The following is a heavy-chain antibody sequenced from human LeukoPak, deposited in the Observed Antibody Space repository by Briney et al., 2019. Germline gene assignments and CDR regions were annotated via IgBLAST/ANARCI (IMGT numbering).Heavy chain of an antibody. J-gene: IGHJ4*02. Sequence: GGSLRLSCAASGFTFSSYLMRWVRQAPGKGLEWVANIKQDGSEKYYVDSVKGRFTISRDNAKNSLYLQMNSLRAEDTAVYYCAREGYSSSGIFDYWGQGTLVTVSS. CDR1: GFTFSSYL. CDR3: AREGYSSSGIFDY. D-gene: IGHD6-19*01. CDR2: IKQDGSEK. V-gene: IGHV3-7*01.